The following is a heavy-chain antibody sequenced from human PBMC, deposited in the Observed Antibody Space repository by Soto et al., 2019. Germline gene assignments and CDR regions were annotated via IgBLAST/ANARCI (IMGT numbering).Heavy chain of an antibody. CDR2: ISSSSNSV. CDR3: ARRSRPIEY. Sequence: PGGSLRLSCEVTGFTFSKYSLNWVRQAPGKGLEWIAYISSSSNSVDYAVSVKDRFIIYRDNAKNSLYLQVDFLRHEDTAVYYCARRSRPIEYWGRGTLVTVSS. D-gene: IGHD6-25*01. J-gene: IGHJ4*02. CDR1: GFTFSKYS. V-gene: IGHV3-48*02.